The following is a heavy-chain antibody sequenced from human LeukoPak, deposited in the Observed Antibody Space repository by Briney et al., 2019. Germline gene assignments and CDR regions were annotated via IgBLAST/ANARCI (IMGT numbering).Heavy chain of an antibody. CDR3: ARGQRFFGYSYGFSYFDY. CDR1: GGSFSGYY. CDR2: INHSGST. D-gene: IGHD5-18*01. J-gene: IGHJ4*02. Sequence: PSETLSLTCAVYGGSFSGYYWSWIRQPPGKGLEWIGEINHSGSTNYNPSLKSRVTISVDTSKNQFSLKLSSVTAADTAVYYCARGQRFFGYSYGFSYFDYWGQGTLVTVPS. V-gene: IGHV4-34*01.